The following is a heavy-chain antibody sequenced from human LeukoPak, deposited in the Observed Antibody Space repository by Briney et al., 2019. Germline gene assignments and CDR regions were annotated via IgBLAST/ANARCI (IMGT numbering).Heavy chain of an antibody. CDR3: ARDVAVNAFDI. CDR1: GGSISSYY. D-gene: IGHD6-19*01. J-gene: IGHJ3*02. Sequence: SETLSLTCTVSGGSISSYYWSWIRQPPGKGLEWIGYIYYSGSTNYNPSLKSRVTISVDTSKNQFSLKPSSVTAADTAVYYCARDVAVNAFDIWGQGTMVTVSS. CDR2: IYYSGST. V-gene: IGHV4-59*01.